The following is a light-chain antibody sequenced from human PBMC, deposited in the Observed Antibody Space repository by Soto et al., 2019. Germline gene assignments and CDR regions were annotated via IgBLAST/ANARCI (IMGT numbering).Light chain of an antibody. CDR3: CSFADFTYV. CDR2: EAT. J-gene: IGLJ1*01. CDR1: SSDIGSYDL. Sequence: QSVLTQPASVSGSPGQSITISCTGTSSDIGSYDLVSWYQQHPGTAPKLIIYEATKRPSGVSTRFSGSKSGNTASLTISGLQAVHEADYYCCSFADFTYVFGTGTKVTVL. V-gene: IGLV2-23*01.